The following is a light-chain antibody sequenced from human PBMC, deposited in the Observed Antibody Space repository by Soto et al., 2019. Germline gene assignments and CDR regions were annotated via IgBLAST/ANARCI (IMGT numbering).Light chain of an antibody. CDR2: KAS. Sequence: DIQMTQSPSTLSASVGDRVTITCRASQNINSWLAWYQQKPGKAPKLLIYKASSLESGVPSRFGGSGSGTEFTLSIASLQPDNVATYYCQQCFWYWTVSQGTKV. CDR3: QQCFWYWT. V-gene: IGKV1-5*03. J-gene: IGKJ1*01. CDR1: QNINSW.